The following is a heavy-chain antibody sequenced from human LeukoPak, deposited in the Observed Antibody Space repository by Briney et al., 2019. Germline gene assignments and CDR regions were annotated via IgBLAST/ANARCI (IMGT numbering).Heavy chain of an antibody. CDR2: ISYDGSNK. J-gene: IGHJ6*03. Sequence: PGGSLRLSCAASGFTFSSYAMHWVRQAPGKGLEWVAVISYDGSNKYDADSVKGRFTISRDNSKNTLYLQMNSLRAEDTAVYYCARDEYQGYCSSTSCRTNMDVWGKGTTVTVSS. V-gene: IGHV3-30-3*01. CDR3: ARDEYQGYCSSTSCRTNMDV. CDR1: GFTFSSYA. D-gene: IGHD2-2*01.